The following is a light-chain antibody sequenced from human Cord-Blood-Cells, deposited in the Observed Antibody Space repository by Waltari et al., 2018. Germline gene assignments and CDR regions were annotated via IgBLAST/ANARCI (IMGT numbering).Light chain of an antibody. Sequence: QSVLTQPPPASGTPGQRFTISGSGRGSNIGSNYVYWYQQLPGTAPKLLIYRNNQRPSGVPDRFSGSKSGTSASLAISGLRSEDEADYYCAAWDDSLSGRVFGGGTKLTVL. CDR1: GSNIGSNY. V-gene: IGLV1-47*01. J-gene: IGLJ3*02. CDR3: AAWDDSLSGRV. CDR2: RNN.